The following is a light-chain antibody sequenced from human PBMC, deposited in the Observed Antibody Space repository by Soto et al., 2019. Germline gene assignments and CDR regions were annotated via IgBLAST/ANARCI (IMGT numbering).Light chain of an antibody. J-gene: IGKJ5*01. CDR2: GAS. CDR1: QSVSSN. Sequence: EIVLTQSPGTLSLSPAERATLSCRASQSVSSNLAWYQQKPGQAPRLLIYGASTRATGIPARFSGSGSGTEFTLTISSLQSEDFAVYYCQQYNNWPRITFGQGTRLEIK. V-gene: IGKV3-15*01. CDR3: QQYNNWPRIT.